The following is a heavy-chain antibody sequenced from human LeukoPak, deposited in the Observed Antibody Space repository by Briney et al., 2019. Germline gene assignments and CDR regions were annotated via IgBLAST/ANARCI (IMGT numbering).Heavy chain of an antibody. J-gene: IGHJ3*02. CDR2: ISISSNYI. D-gene: IGHD6-13*01. Sequence: GGSLRLSCAASGFTFSRYSMNWVRQAPGKGLEWVSSISISSNYISYADSVKGRFTISRDNAKNSLYLQMNSLRAEDTAVYYCARERLSSSWYGDAFDIWGQGTMVTVSS. V-gene: IGHV3-21*01. CDR3: ARERLSSSWYGDAFDI. CDR1: GFTFSRYS.